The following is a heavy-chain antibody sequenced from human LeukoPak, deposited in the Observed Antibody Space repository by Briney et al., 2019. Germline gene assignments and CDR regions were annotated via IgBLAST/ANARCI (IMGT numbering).Heavy chain of an antibody. CDR1: GFTFSTYA. CDR3: AKDPGDY. CDR2: ITGGGGST. D-gene: IGHD1-1*01. J-gene: IGHJ4*02. Sequence: GGSLRLSYAASGFTFSTYAMSWVRQAPGKGLEWVSGITGGGGSTYYADSVKGRFTISRDNSKNMLYLQMNSLRAEDTAIYYCAKDPGDYWGQGTLVTVSS. V-gene: IGHV3-23*01.